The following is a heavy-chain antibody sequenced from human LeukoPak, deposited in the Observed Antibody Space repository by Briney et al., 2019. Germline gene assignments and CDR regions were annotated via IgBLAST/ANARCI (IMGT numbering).Heavy chain of an antibody. CDR1: GFTFSTTW. V-gene: IGHV3-7*03. CDR2: IKQDGNEK. J-gene: IGHJ4*02. Sequence: SGGSLRLSCAASGFTFSTTWMNWVRQAPGKGLEWVANIKQDGNEKYYVDSVKGRFTISRDNSKNTLYLQMNSLRAEDTAVYYCAKVSVGFASGWYKTNFDYWGQGTLVTVSS. D-gene: IGHD6-19*01. CDR3: AKVSVGFASGWYKTNFDY.